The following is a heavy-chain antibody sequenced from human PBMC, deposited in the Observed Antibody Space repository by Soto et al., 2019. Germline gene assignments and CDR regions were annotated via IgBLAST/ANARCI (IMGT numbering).Heavy chain of an antibody. V-gene: IGHV3-9*01. CDR1: GFTFDDYA. CDR3: AKDMDIVATFSGFDY. CDR2: ISWNSGSI. D-gene: IGHD5-12*01. Sequence: EVQLVESGGGLVQPGRSLRLSCAASGFTFDDYAMHWVRQAPGKGLEWVSGISWNSGSIGYADSVKGRFTISRDNAKNSLYLQMNSLSAEDTALYYCAKDMDIVATFSGFDYWGQGTLVTVSS. J-gene: IGHJ4*02.